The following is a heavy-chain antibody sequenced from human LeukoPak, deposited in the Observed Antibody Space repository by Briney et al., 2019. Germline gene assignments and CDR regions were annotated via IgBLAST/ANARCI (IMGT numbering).Heavy chain of an antibody. V-gene: IGHV1-2*02. CDR1: GYTFTGYY. D-gene: IGHD1-26*01. CDR2: INPNSGGT. CDR3: ARSGRVGATRFDY. Sequence: ASVKVSCKASGYTFTGYYIHWVRQTPGQGLMWIGWINPNSGGTNYAQKFQGRVTMTRDTSISTAYMELSRLRSDDTAVYYCARSGRVGATRFDYWGQGTLVTVSS. J-gene: IGHJ4*02.